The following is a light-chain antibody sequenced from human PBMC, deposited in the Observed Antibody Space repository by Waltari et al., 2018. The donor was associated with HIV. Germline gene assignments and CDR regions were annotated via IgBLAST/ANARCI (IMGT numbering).Light chain of an antibody. J-gene: IGLJ1*01. CDR2: KDT. V-gene: IGLV3-25*03. Sequence: SYELTQPPSVSVSPGQTARIPCSGDVLAKQYAYWYQQKPGQAPVLVIYKDTARPSGIPERFSGASSGTTVTLTISGVQPDDEADYYCQSADTSYTSRVFGIGTKVTVL. CDR3: QSADTSYTSRV. CDR1: VLAKQY.